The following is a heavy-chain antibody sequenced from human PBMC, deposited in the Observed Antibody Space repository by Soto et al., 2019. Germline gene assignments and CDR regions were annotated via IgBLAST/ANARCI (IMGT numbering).Heavy chain of an antibody. CDR3: ARDKYGDFSFDY. CDR2: IYYSGST. Sequence: SETLSLTCTVSGGSISSYYWSWIRQPPGKGLEWIGYIYYSGSTNYNPSLESRVTISVDTSKNQFSLKLSSVTAADTAVYYCARDKYGDFSFDYWGQGTLVTVSS. CDR1: GGSISSYY. D-gene: IGHD4-17*01. J-gene: IGHJ4*02. V-gene: IGHV4-59*01.